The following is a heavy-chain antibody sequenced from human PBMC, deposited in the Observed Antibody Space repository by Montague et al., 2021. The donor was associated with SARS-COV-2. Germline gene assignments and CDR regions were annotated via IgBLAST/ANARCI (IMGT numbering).Heavy chain of an antibody. D-gene: IGHD3-22*01. CDR1: GFSLSTSGVG. J-gene: IGHJ4*02. V-gene: IGHV2-5*02. CDR3: AHSRYYYYDSSGYRVYYFDY. CDR2: IHWDDDK. Sequence: PALVKPTQTLTLTCTFSGFSLSTSGVGVGWIRQPPGKALEWLALIHWDDDKRYSPSLKSRLTITKDTSKNQVVLTMTNMDPVDTATYYCAHSRYYYYDSSGYRVYYFDYWGQGTLVTVSS.